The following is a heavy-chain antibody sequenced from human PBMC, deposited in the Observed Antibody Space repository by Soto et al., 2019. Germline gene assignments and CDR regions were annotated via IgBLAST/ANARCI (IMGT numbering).Heavy chain of an antibody. Sequence: SETLSLTCAVSGGSISSGGYSWSWIRQPPGKGLEWIGYIYHSGSTYYNPSLKSRVTISADRSKNQFSLKLSSVTAADTAVYYCVRVSGSQYKGMVVWCQGTTVTVS. J-gene: IGHJ6*02. D-gene: IGHD1-26*01. CDR3: VRVSGSQYKGMVV. V-gene: IGHV4-30-2*01. CDR2: IYHSGST. CDR1: GGSISSGGYS.